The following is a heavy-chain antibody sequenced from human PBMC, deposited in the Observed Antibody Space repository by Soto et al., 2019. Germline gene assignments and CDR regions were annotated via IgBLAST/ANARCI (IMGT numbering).Heavy chain of an antibody. V-gene: IGHV3-9*01. Sequence: EVQLVESGGGLVQPGRSLRLSCAASGFTFDDYAMHWVRQVPGKGLEWVSGMNGNSGSIGYGDSVKGRFASSGDNAKNSLHLQMNSLSAEDTAFYYCVKDESINWYSGHFRHWGQGNLVTVSS. D-gene: IGHD6-13*01. CDR1: GFTFDDYA. J-gene: IGHJ1*01. CDR2: MNGNSGSI. CDR3: VKDESINWYSGHFRH.